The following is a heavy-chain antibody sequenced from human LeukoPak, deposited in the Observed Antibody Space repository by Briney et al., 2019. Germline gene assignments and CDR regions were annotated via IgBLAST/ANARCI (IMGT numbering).Heavy chain of an antibody. V-gene: IGHV3-66*01. D-gene: IGHD1-26*01. CDR3: ARAKTPYGATHFDY. CDR1: GFTVSSNY. Sequence: GGSLRLSCAASGFTVSSNYMSWVRQAPGKGLEWVSVIYSGGSTYYADSVKGRFTISRDNSKNTLYLQMNSLRAEGTAVYYCARAKTPYGATHFDYWGQGTLVTVSS. J-gene: IGHJ4*02. CDR2: IYSGGST.